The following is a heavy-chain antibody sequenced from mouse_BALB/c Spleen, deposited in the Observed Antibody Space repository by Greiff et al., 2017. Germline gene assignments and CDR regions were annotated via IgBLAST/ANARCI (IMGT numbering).Heavy chain of an antibody. CDR3: AREKYGNYGWFAY. Sequence: EVMLVESGGGLVKPGGSLKLSCAASGFTFSDYYMYWVRQTPEKRLEWVATISDGGSYTYYPDSVKGRFTISRDNAKNNLYLQMSSLKSEDTAMYYCAREKYGNYGWFAYWGQGTLVTVSA. CDR2: ISDGGSYT. V-gene: IGHV5-4*02. D-gene: IGHD2-10*02. CDR1: GFTFSDYY. J-gene: IGHJ3*01.